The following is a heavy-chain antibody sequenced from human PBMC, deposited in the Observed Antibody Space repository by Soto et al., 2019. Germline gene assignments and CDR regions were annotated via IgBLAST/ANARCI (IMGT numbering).Heavy chain of an antibody. CDR3: ASGVGDIVVVPAAMLGRKGTNWFDP. CDR2: INHSGST. V-gene: IGHV4-34*01. CDR1: GGSFSGYY. J-gene: IGHJ5*02. Sequence: SETLSLTCAVYGGSFSGYYWSWIRQPPGKGLEWIGEINHSGSTNYNPSLKSRVTISVDTSKNQFSLKLSSVTAADTAVYYCASGVGDIVVVPAAMLGRKGTNWFDPWGQGTLVTVSS. D-gene: IGHD2-2*01.